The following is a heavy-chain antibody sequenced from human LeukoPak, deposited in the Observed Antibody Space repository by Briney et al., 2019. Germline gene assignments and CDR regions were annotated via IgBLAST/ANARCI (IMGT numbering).Heavy chain of an antibody. V-gene: IGHV4-39*01. J-gene: IGHJ4*02. Sequence: SETLSLTCTVSGGSISSSSYYWGWIRQPPGKGLEWIGSIYYSGSTYYNPSLKSRVTVSVDTSKNQFSLKLSSVTAADTAVYYCARQLGYCSSTSCYADEVDYWGQGTLVTVSS. D-gene: IGHD2-2*01. CDR1: GGSISSSSYY. CDR3: ARQLGYCSSTSCYADEVDY. CDR2: IYYSGST.